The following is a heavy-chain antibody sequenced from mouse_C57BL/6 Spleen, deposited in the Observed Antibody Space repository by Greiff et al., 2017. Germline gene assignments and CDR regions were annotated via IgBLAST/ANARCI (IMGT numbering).Heavy chain of an antibody. CDR1: GYTFTDYN. D-gene: IGHD1-1*01. J-gene: IGHJ1*03. CDR3: AKVIYYYGSSLFWYFDV. V-gene: IGHV1-22*01. CDR2: INPNNGGT. Sequence: EVQLQQSGPELVKPGASVTMSCKASGYTFTDYNMHWVKQSHGKSLEWIGYINPNNGGTSYHQKFKGKAPLTVNKSSSTAYMELRSLTSEDSAVYYCAKVIYYYGSSLFWYFDVWGTGTTVTVSS.